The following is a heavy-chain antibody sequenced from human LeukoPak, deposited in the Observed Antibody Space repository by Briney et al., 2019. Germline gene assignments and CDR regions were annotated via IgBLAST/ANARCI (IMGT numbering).Heavy chain of an antibody. Sequence: PGGSLRLSCVASEFTFSSYGMHWVRQAPGKGLEWVAVISYDGSNKYYADSVKGRFTISRDNSKNTLYLQMNSLRAEDTAVYYCAKASEDGYNYLDYWGQGTLVTVSS. CDR1: EFTFSSYG. D-gene: IGHD5-24*01. J-gene: IGHJ4*02. CDR3: AKASEDGYNYLDY. V-gene: IGHV3-30*18. CDR2: ISYDGSNK.